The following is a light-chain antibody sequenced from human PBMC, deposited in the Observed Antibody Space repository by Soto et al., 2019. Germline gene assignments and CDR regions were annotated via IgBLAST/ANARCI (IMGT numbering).Light chain of an antibody. J-gene: IGLJ1*01. V-gene: IGLV2-14*01. CDR1: SSDVGGYNY. Sequence: QSVLTQPASVSGSPGQSITISCTGTSSDVGGYNYVSWYPQHPGKAPKLMIYEVSNRPSGVSNRFSGSKSGNTASLTISGLQAEDEADYYCSSYTSSITPYVFGTGTKLTVL. CDR3: SSYTSSITPYV. CDR2: EVS.